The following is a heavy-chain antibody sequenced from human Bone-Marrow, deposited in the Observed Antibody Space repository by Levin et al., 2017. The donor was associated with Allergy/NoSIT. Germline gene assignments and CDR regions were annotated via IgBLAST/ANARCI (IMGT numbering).Heavy chain of an antibody. J-gene: IGHJ4*02. CDR2: VSPGDSET. CDR1: GYTFTNYW. Sequence: SGESLKISCKGFGYTFTNYWIAWVRQMPGKGLEWMGIVSPGDSETRYSPSFEGQVTISADKGIDTAYVQWSSLKASDTAMYYCARADGYVNFDFWGQGTLVTVSA. D-gene: IGHD5-24*01. CDR3: ARADGYVNFDF. V-gene: IGHV5-51*01.